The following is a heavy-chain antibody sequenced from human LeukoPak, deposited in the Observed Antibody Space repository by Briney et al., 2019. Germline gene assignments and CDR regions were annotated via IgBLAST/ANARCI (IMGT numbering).Heavy chain of an antibody. CDR1: GFTFSSYG. CDR3: AKDFTIFGAAGWAFDI. Sequence: PGGSLRLSCAASGFTFSSYGMHWVRQAPGKGLEWVAFIRHDGSNKNYADSVKVRFTISRGNSKNTLYLQMDSLRAEDTAVYSCAKDFTIFGAAGWAFDIWGQGTMVTVSS. D-gene: IGHD3-3*01. V-gene: IGHV3-30*02. J-gene: IGHJ3*02. CDR2: IRHDGSNK.